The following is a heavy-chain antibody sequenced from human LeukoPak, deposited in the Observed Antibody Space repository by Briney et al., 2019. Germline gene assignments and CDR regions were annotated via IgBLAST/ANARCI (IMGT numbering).Heavy chain of an antibody. CDR1: GFTFSSYG. D-gene: IGHD4-17*01. CDR3: ARDTPPYGDYGDWYFDL. J-gene: IGHJ2*01. CDR2: IWYDGSNK. V-gene: IGHV3-33*01. Sequence: PGGSLRLSCAASGFTFSSYGIHWVRQAPGKGLEWVAVIWYDGSNKYYADSVKGRFTISRDNSKNTLYLQMNSLRAEDTAVYYCARDTPPYGDYGDWYFDLWGRGTLVTVSS.